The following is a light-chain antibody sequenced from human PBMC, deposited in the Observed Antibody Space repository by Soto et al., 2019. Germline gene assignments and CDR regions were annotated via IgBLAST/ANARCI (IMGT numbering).Light chain of an antibody. CDR3: QQYHNWPPT. CDR1: QSVSSN. CDR2: DAS. V-gene: IGKV3-15*01. Sequence: EIVMTQSPATLSVSPGESATLSCRASQSVSSNLAWHQQKPGQAPRLLMYDASTRATGISARFSGSGSGTEFTLTISSLQSEDFAVYYCQQYHNWPPTFGQGTKVDI. J-gene: IGKJ1*01.